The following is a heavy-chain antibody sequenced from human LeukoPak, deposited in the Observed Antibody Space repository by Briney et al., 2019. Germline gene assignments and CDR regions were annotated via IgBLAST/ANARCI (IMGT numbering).Heavy chain of an antibody. CDR3: ARTPGEVTTVTSYFDY. CDR2: IYTSGST. J-gene: IGHJ4*02. Sequence: SETLSLTCTVSGGSISSGSYYWSWIRQPAGKGLEWIGRIYTSGSTNYNPSLKSRVTISVDTSKNQFSLKLSSVTAADTAVYYCARTPGEVTTVTSYFDYWGQGTLVTVSS. V-gene: IGHV4-61*02. D-gene: IGHD4-17*01. CDR1: GGSISSGSYY.